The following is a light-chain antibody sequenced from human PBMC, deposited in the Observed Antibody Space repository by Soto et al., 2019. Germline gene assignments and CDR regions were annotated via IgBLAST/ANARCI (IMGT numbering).Light chain of an antibody. Sequence: DIQMTQSPSTLSASVGDRFTVTCRASQSIGSWLAWFQQKPGKAPKVLIYKASSLESGVPSRFSGSGSGTEFTLTISSLRAEDFATYFCQQVKSYPSTFGGGTKVDIK. CDR1: QSIGSW. V-gene: IGKV1-5*03. J-gene: IGKJ4*01. CDR3: QQVKSYPST. CDR2: KAS.